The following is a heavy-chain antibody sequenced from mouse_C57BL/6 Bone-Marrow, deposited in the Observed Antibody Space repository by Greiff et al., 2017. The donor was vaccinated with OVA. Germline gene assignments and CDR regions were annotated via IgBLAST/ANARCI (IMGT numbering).Heavy chain of an antibody. CDR1: GYTFTSYW. V-gene: IGHV1-64*01. J-gene: IGHJ3*01. D-gene: IGHD1-1*01. Sequence: QVQLQQPGAELVKPGASVKLSCKASGYTFTSYWMHWVKQRPGQGLEWIGMIHPNSGSTNYNEKFKSKATLTVDKSSSTAYMQLSSLTSEDSAVYYCARLGYYGSSGAYWGQGTLVTVSA. CDR2: IHPNSGST. CDR3: ARLGYYGSSGAY.